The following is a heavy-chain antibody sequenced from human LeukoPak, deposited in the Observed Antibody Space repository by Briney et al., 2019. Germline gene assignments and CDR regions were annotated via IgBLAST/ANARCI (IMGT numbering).Heavy chain of an antibody. CDR3: ARGFGESEYYYYGMDV. CDR1: GGSISSSSYY. J-gene: IGHJ6*02. V-gene: IGHV4-39*01. CDR2: NYYAGGT. Sequence: KTSETLSLTCTVAGGSISSSSYYWGWIRHPPGRGLDWIGTNYYAGGTYYNPSLKSRVTIAVDTSKNQFSLRLSSVTAADTAVYYCARGFGESEYYYYGMDVWGQGTTVTVSS. D-gene: IGHD3-10*01.